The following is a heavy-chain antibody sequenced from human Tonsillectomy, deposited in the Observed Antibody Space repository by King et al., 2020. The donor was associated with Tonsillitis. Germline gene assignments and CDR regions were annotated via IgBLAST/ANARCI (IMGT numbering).Heavy chain of an antibody. CDR3: ARLGHGYNYDY. CDR1: TDTFSNYA. J-gene: IGHJ4*02. V-gene: IGHV1-69*12. Sequence: QLVQSGAEVKKPGSSVKVSCKVSTDTFSNYAIAWVRQAPGQGLEWMGGIIPIFGSANYAQKFQGRVTITADESTSTAYMELSSLRSDDTAVYYCARLGHGYNYDYWGQGTLITVSS. CDR2: IIPIFGSA. D-gene: IGHD5-24*01.